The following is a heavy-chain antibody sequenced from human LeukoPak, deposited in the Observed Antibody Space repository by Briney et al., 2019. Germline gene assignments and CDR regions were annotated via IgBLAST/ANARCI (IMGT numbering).Heavy chain of an antibody. J-gene: IGHJ5*02. V-gene: IGHV3-7*01. D-gene: IGHD6-19*01. CDR2: IKQDGSEK. CDR1: GFTFSSYW. Sequence: GGSLRLSCAASGFTFSSYWMSWVRQAPGKGLEWVANIKQDGSEKYCVDSVKGRFTISRDNAKNSLYLQMNSLRAEDTAVYYCARERAREGGIAVAWGQGTLVTVSS. CDR3: ARERAREGGIAVA.